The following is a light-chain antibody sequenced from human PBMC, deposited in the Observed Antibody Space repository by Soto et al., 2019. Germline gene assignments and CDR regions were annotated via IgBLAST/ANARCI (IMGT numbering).Light chain of an antibody. Sequence: EIVLTQSPGNLSLSPGERATLSCRASQSVSSSYLAWYQQKPGQAPRRLIYGASSRATGIPDRFSGSGSGTDFTLTISRLEPEDFAVYYCQQYGSSPGTFGQVTKLEIK. J-gene: IGKJ2*02. V-gene: IGKV3-20*01. CDR2: GAS. CDR1: QSVSSSY. CDR3: QQYGSSPGT.